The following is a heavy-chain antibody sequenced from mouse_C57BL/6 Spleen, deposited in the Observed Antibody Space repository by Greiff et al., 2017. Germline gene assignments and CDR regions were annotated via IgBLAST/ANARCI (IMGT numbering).Heavy chain of an antibody. V-gene: IGHV1-53*01. J-gene: IGHJ1*03. CDR3: ARGIPDWYFDV. CDR1: GYTFTSYW. Sequence: QVQLQQPGTELVKPGASVKLSCKASGYTFTSYWMHWVKQRPGQGLEWIGNINPSNGGTNYNEKFKSKATLTVDKSSSTADMQLSSRTSEDSAVDYCARGIPDWYFDVWGTGTTVTVSA. CDR2: INPSNGGT.